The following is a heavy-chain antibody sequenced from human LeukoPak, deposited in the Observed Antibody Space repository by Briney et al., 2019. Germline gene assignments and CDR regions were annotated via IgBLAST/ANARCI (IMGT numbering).Heavy chain of an antibody. Sequence: ASVKVSCKASGYIFTSFGISWVRQAPGQGLEWMGWVSAYNGNTDYAQKLQGRVTMTTGTSTSTAYMELRSLRSDDTAVYYCASGNVYSGYDYDYWGQGTLVTVSS. CDR2: VSAYNGNT. V-gene: IGHV1-18*01. J-gene: IGHJ4*02. CDR1: GYIFTSFG. CDR3: ASGNVYSGYDYDY. D-gene: IGHD5-12*01.